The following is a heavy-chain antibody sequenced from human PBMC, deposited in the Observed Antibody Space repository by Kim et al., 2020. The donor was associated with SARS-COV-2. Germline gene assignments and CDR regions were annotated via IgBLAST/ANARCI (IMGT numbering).Heavy chain of an antibody. D-gene: IGHD3-9*01. Sequence: GGSLRLSCAASGFTVSSNYMSWVRQAPGKGLEWVSVIYSGGSTYYADSVKGRFTISRDNSKNTLYLQMNSLRAEDTAVYYCSAGGAVYDILTGYSPFDYWGQGTLVTVSS. CDR2: IYSGGST. CDR1: GFTVSSNY. V-gene: IGHV3-53*01. CDR3: SAGGAVYDILTGYSPFDY. J-gene: IGHJ4*02.